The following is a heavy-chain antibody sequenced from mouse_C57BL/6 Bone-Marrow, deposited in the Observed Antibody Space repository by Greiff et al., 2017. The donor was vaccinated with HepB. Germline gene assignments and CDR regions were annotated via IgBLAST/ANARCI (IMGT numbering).Heavy chain of an antibody. CDR2: IYPGSGST. V-gene: IGHV1-55*01. CDR1: GYTFTSYW. J-gene: IGHJ4*01. CDR3: ARGGHITTVVANAMDY. D-gene: IGHD1-1*01. Sequence: VQLQQSGAELVKPGASVKMSCKASGYTFTSYWITWVKQRPGQGLEWIGDIYPGSGSTNYNEKFKSKATLTVDTSSSTAYMQLSSLTSEDSAVYYCARGGHITTVVANAMDYWGQGTSVTVSS.